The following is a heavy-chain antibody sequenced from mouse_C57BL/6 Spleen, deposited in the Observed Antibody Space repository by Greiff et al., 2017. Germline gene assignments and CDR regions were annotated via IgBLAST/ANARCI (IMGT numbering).Heavy chain of an antibody. J-gene: IGHJ1*03. CDR1: GYSITSGYY. D-gene: IGHD1-3*01. CDR3: ARDRRGRGGYYWYFDV. Sequence: DVKLQESGPGLVKPSQSLSLTCSVTGYSITSGYYWNWIRQFPGNKLEWMGYISYDGSNNYNPSLKNRISITRDTSKNQFFLKLNSVTTEDTATYYCARDRRGRGGYYWYFDVWGTGTTVTVSS. CDR2: ISYDGSN. V-gene: IGHV3-6*01.